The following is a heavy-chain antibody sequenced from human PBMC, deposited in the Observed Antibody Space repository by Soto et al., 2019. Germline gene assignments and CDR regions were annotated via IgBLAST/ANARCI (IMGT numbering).Heavy chain of an antibody. Sequence: QVQLQESGPGLVKPSQTLSLTCTVSGDSISRGGYYWNWIRQHPRKGLEWIGYIYHSGSTNYNPSRKSRVTISVDTAKNQLSLKWSNVTAADTAVYYCARDGAGAYGLGWFDPWGQGILVTVSS. CDR3: ARDGAGAYGLGWFDP. D-gene: IGHD2-21*01. CDR2: IYHSGST. J-gene: IGHJ5*02. CDR1: GDSISRGGYY. V-gene: IGHV4-31*03.